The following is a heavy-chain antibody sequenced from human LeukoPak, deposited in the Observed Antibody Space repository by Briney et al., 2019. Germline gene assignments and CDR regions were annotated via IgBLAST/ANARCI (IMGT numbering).Heavy chain of an antibody. CDR1: GGSISSSSYY. CDR2: IYYSGST. D-gene: IGHD2-2*01. Sequence: SETLSLTCTVSGGSISSSSYYWGWIRQPPGKGLEWIGSIYYSGSTYYNPSLKSRVTISVDTSKNQFSLKLSSVTAADTAVYYCARGGPTVIVVVPAATRRNWFDPWGQGTLVTVSS. CDR3: ARGGPTVIVVVPAATRRNWFDP. V-gene: IGHV4-39*07. J-gene: IGHJ5*02.